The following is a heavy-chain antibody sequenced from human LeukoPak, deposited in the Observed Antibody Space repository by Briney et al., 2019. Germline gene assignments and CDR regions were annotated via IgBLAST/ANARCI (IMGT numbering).Heavy chain of an antibody. CDR2: INTYNGKT. CDR1: SCIFTTYG. D-gene: IGHD6-19*01. J-gene: IGHJ4*02. Sequence: GASVKVSCKASSCIFTTYGISWVRQAPGQGLEWMGWINTYNGKTNYAQKLQGRVTMTTDTSTSTAYMDLRSLRSDDTAVYYCARQAGGYSSGWYQFHFDYWGQGTLVTVSS. CDR3: ARQAGGYSSGWYQFHFDY. V-gene: IGHV1-18*04.